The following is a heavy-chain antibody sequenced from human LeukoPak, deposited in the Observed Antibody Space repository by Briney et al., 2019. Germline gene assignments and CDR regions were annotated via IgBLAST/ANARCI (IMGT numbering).Heavy chain of an antibody. V-gene: IGHV4-4*08. J-gene: IGHJ4*02. Sequence: PSETLSLTCSVSGGSLKNYYWSWIRQPPGKGLEWFGHIYSTGITNYNPSLRSRLAISVDTSKNQFSLKLSSVTAADTAVYYCARLGRVAARNFDYWGQGTLVTVSS. CDR2: IYSTGIT. CDR3: ARLGRVAARNFDY. D-gene: IGHD6-6*01. CDR1: GGSLKNYY.